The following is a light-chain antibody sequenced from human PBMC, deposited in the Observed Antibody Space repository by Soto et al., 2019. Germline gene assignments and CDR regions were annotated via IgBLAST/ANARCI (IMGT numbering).Light chain of an antibody. CDR1: QSISSW. CDR2: KAS. V-gene: IGKV1-5*03. J-gene: IGKJ1*01. CDR3: QQYDNDSWT. Sequence: DIQMTQSPSTLSASVGDRVIITCRASQSISSWLAWYQQKPGKAPNLLIYKASALKSGVPSRFSGSGSGTEFTLTISSLQPDAFATYYCQQYDNDSWTFGQGTKVEIK.